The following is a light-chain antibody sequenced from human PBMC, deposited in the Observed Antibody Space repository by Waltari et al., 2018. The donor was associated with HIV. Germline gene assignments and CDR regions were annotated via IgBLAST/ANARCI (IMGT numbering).Light chain of an antibody. Sequence: QSALTQPHSVSGSPGQSVTLSCTGTSSDVGDYNYVSWYQRHPGKAPKFLLYDVTKRPSGVPDLFSGSKSGNTASLTSSGLQAEDDAEYYCCSYAGTWLFGGGTKLTVL. V-gene: IGLV2-11*01. J-gene: IGLJ3*02. CDR2: DVT. CDR1: SSDVGDYNY. CDR3: CSYAGTWL.